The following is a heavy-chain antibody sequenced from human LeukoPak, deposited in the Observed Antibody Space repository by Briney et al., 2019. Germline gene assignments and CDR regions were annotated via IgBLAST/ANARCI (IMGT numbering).Heavy chain of an antibody. Sequence: SETLSLTCTVSGGSISSYYWSWIRQPPGQGLEWIGYIYYSGSTNYNPSLKSRVTISVDTSKNQFSLKLSSVTAADTAVYYCATRRMAVAGRRPFDYWGQGTLVTVSS. CDR2: IYYSGST. CDR3: ATRRMAVAGRRPFDY. D-gene: IGHD6-19*01. J-gene: IGHJ4*02. CDR1: GGSISSYY. V-gene: IGHV4-59*12.